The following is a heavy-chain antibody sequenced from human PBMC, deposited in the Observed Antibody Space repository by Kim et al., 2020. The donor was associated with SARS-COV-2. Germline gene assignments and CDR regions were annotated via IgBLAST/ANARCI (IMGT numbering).Heavy chain of an antibody. J-gene: IGHJ4*02. D-gene: IGHD6-19*01. V-gene: IGHV4-30-2*05. Sequence: YYNPPLKSRLTISADTSKNQFSLKLSSVTAADTAVYFCARAGWYHHAVDYWGQGTLVTVSS. CDR3: ARAGWYHHAVDY.